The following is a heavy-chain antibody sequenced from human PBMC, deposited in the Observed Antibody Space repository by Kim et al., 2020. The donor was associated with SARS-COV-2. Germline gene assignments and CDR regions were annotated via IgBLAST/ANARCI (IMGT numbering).Heavy chain of an antibody. CDR3: AKDHSSGLGSTSFDY. CDR2: ISGSGGST. Sequence: GGSLRLSCAASGFTFSSYAMSWVRQAPGKGLEWVSAISGSGGSTYYADSVKGRFTISRDNSKNTLYLQMNSLRAEDTAVYYCAKDHSSGLGSTSFDYWGQGTLVTVSS. V-gene: IGHV3-23*01. CDR1: GFTFSSYA. D-gene: IGHD2-2*01. J-gene: IGHJ4*02.